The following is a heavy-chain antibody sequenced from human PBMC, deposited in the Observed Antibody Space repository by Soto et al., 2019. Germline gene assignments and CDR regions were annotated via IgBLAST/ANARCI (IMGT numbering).Heavy chain of an antibody. V-gene: IGHV1-69*04. CDR1: GGTFSSYT. CDR3: ARDKKEYSSSPTHSYYYYYYMDV. J-gene: IGHJ6*03. Sequence: ASVKVSCKASGGTFSSYTISWVRQAPGQGLEWMGRIIPILGIANYAQKFQGRVTITADKSTSTAYMELSSLRSEDTAVYYCARDKKEYSSSPTHSYYYYYYMDVWGKGTTVTVSS. CDR2: IIPILGIA. D-gene: IGHD6-6*01.